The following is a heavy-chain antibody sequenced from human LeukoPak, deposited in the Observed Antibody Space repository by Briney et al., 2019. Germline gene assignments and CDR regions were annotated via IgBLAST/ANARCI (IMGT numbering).Heavy chain of an antibody. Sequence: GSLILSCAASGFSFSDYSMNWVRQAPGKGLEWVSSISTSSTYTYYADSVKGRFTISRDNAKNSLFLQMNSLRADDTAVYYCARDRRSAVYDPSRFDFWGQGTLVTVSS. J-gene: IGHJ4*02. V-gene: IGHV3-21*01. CDR3: ARDRRSAVYDPSRFDF. D-gene: IGHD5/OR15-5a*01. CDR1: GFSFSDYS. CDR2: ISTSSTYT.